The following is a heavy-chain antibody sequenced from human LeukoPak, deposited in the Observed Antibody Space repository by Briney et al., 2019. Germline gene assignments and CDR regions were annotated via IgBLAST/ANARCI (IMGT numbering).Heavy chain of an antibody. CDR3: ARDMSIAAAGTFDY. J-gene: IGHJ4*02. Sequence: GGSLRLSCAASGYTFSSHGIHWVRQAPGKGLEWVSSISSSSSYIYYADSVKGRFTISRDNAKNSLYLQMNSLRAEDTAVYYCARDMSIAAAGTFDYWGQGTLVTVSS. D-gene: IGHD6-13*01. CDR1: GYTFSSHG. V-gene: IGHV3-21*01. CDR2: ISSSSSYI.